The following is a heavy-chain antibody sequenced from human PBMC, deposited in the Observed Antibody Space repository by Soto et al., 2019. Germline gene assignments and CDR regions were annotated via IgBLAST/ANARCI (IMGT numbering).Heavy chain of an antibody. D-gene: IGHD6-6*01. V-gene: IGHV3-23*01. CDR1: GFTFNSHA. CDR2: ISGTGDRT. J-gene: IGHJ4*02. CDR3: ARQAARNYFDF. Sequence: PGGSLRLSCAASGFTFNSHAMGWVRQAPGKGLYWVASISGTGDRTQYADSVKGRFTISRDNSKDTLYQQMNSLRAEDTAVYYCARQAARNYFDFWGQGTPVTVSS.